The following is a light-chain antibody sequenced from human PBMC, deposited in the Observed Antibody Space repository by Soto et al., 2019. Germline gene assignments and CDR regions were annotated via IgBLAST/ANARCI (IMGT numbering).Light chain of an antibody. Sequence: DIQMTQSPSSLSASVGDRVTITCRASQSISSYLNWYQQKPGKAPKLLIYAASSLQSGVPSRFSGSGSGTDFTLKITRVEAEDVGVYYCMQGLQTIFTFGPGTKVDIK. CDR3: MQGLQTIFT. CDR1: QSISSY. V-gene: IGKV1-39*01. CDR2: AAS. J-gene: IGKJ3*01.